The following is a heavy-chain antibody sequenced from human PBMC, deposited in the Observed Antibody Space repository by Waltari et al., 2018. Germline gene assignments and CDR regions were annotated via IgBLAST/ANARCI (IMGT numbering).Heavy chain of an antibody. CDR3: AMSGSFPFDY. CDR2: IIPTFGTA. V-gene: IGHV1-69*12. CDR1: GGTFRSYA. J-gene: IGHJ4*02. D-gene: IGHD1-26*01. Sequence: QVQRAQSGAEVKKPGSSVKVSCKASGGTFRSYAISGVRQAPGQGLEWMGGIIPTFGTANYAQKFQGIVTITADESTSTAYMELSSLRSEDTAVYYCAMSGSFPFDYWGQGTLVTVSS.